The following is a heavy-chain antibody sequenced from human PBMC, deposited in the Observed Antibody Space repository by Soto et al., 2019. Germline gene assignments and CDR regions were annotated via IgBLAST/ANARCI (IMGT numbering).Heavy chain of an antibody. V-gene: IGHV1-3*01. J-gene: IGHJ3*01. CDR3: ARYIFARAFDF. Sequence: ASVKVSCKASGYTFTGYAMHWVRQAPGQRLEWMGWINAGNGNTKYSQKFQGRVTITRDTSASTAYMELSSLTSEDTAVYYCARYIFARAFDFWGQGTMVTVSS. D-gene: IGHD2-21*01. CDR2: INAGNGNT. CDR1: GYTFTGYA.